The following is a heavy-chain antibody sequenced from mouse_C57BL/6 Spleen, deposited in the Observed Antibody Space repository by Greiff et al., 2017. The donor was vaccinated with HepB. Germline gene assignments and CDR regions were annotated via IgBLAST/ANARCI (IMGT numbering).Heavy chain of an antibody. V-gene: IGHV1-5*01. Sequence: VQLQQSGTVLARPGASVKMSCKTSGYTFTSYWMHWVKQRPGQGLEWIGAIYPGNSDTSYNQKFKGKAKLTAVTSASTAYMELSSLTNEDSAVYYCAREGYYDYDEAWFAYWGQGTLVTVSA. CDR3: AREGYYDYDEAWFAY. D-gene: IGHD2-4*01. CDR1: GYTFTSYW. J-gene: IGHJ3*01. CDR2: IYPGNSDT.